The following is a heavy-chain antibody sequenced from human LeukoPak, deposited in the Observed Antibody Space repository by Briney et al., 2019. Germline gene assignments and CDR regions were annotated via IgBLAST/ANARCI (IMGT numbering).Heavy chain of an antibody. CDR2: IYYTGNT. CDR3: ARVEVRGAITVPYYYYMDV. Sequence: SETLSLTCTVSGGSISNYYWNWIRQPPGKGLEWIGYIYYTGNTNYNPSLKSRVTISVDTSKNQFSLKLSSVTAADTAVYYCARVEVRGAITVPYYYYMDVWGKGTAVTISS. J-gene: IGHJ6*03. CDR1: GGSISNYY. D-gene: IGHD3-10*01. V-gene: IGHV4-59*01.